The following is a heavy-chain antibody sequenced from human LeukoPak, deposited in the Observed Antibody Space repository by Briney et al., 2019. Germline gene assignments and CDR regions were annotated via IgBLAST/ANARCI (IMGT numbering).Heavy chain of an antibody. Sequence: SETLSLTCTVSGGSISSHYWSWIRQPPGKGLEWIGYIYYSGSTNYNPSLKSRVTISVDTSKNQFSLKLSSVTAADTAVYYCARGRRDSSGYYLDYWGQGTLVTVSS. CDR2: IYYSGST. D-gene: IGHD3-22*01. CDR1: GGSISSHY. CDR3: ARGRRDSSGYYLDY. V-gene: IGHV4-59*11. J-gene: IGHJ4*02.